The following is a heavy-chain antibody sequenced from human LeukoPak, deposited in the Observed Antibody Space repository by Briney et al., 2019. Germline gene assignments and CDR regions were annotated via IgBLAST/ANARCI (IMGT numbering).Heavy chain of an antibody. J-gene: IGHJ4*02. Sequence: SVKVSCKASGGTFSSYAISWVRQAPGQGLEWMGGIIPIFGTANYAQKFQGRVTITADESTSTAYMELSSLKASDTAMYYCARLPRSQFDYWGQGTLVTVSS. CDR1: GGTFSSYA. V-gene: IGHV1-69*13. CDR3: ARLPRSQFDY. CDR2: IIPIFGTA.